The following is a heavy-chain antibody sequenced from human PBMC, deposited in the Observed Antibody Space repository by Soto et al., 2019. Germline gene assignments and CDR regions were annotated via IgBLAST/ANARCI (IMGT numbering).Heavy chain of an antibody. Sequence: QVQVVQSVAAGKKPGSSVRLSCKTSGYSFTSCGLHWVRQAPGQGFEWMGWINTDSGTTKYSQKFQRKVSTTGDASASTVYMELRSLSSEDSSIYYCVRGRPADWYLDLWVRGTVVNVAS. J-gene: IGHJ2*01. V-gene: IGHV1-3*04. CDR1: GYSFTSCG. D-gene: IGHD6-25*01. CDR3: VRGRPADWYLDL. CDR2: INTDSGTT.